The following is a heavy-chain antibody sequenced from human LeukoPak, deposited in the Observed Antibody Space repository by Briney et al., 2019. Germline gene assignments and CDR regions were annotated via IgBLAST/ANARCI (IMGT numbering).Heavy chain of an antibody. V-gene: IGHV3-23*01. Sequence: GGSLRLSCAASGFTFSSHAMTWLRQAPGGGLQWVSSITAGGGGTHYADSVKGRFTISRDNSKNILYLQMKTLRAADTAVYYCAKGIFWLDPWGQGTQVTVSS. CDR2: ITAGGGGT. CDR3: AKGIFWLDP. J-gene: IGHJ5*02. CDR1: GFTFSSHA. D-gene: IGHD2-15*01.